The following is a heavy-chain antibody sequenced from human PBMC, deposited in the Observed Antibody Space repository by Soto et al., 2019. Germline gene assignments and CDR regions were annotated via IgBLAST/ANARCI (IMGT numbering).Heavy chain of an antibody. CDR2: IWYHGIDK. CDR1: GFTFSRQA. J-gene: IGHJ4*02. D-gene: IGHD2-15*01. Sequence: QVQLVESGGGVVQPERSLRLSCAASGFTFSRQAMHWVRQAPGRGLEWVAVIWYHGIDKYYADSVKGRFTISRDNSNNTVYLQMSSLRGEATDVYYCATGFLGLCTGGNCPLDYWGQGTLVTLSS. V-gene: IGHV3-33*01. CDR3: ATGFLGLCTGGNCPLDY.